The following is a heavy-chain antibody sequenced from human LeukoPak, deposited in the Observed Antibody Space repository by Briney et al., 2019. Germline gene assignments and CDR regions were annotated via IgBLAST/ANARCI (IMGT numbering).Heavy chain of an antibody. CDR3: AREVYCSSTSCYYFDY. J-gene: IGHJ4*02. D-gene: IGHD2-2*01. CDR2: INPNSGGT. V-gene: IGHV1-2*02. CDR1: GYTFTGYY. Sequence: ASVKVSCKASGYTFTGYYMHWVRQAPGQGLEWMGWINPNSGGTNYAQKFQGRVTMTRGTSISTAYMELSRLRSDDTAVYYCAREVYCSSTSCYYFDYWGQGTLVTVSS.